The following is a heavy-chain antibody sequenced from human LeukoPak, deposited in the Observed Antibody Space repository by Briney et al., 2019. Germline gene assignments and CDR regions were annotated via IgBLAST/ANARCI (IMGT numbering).Heavy chain of an antibody. CDR2: INPNSGGT. V-gene: IGHV1-2*02. CDR3: ARDLRSSSSGDYYYGMDV. D-gene: IGHD6-6*01. CDR1: GYTFTGYY. J-gene: IGHJ6*02. Sequence: GESLKISCKGSGYTFTGYYMHWVRQAPGQGLEWMGWINPNSGGTNYAQKFQGRVTMTRDTSISTAYMELSRLRSDDTAVYYCARDLRSSSSGDYYYGMDVWGQGTTVTVSS.